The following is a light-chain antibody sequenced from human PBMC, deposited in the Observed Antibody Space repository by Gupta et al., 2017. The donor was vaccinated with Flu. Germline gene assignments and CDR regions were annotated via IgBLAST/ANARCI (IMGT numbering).Light chain of an antibody. J-gene: IGLJ3*02. V-gene: IGLV2-14*01. CDR3: SSYTRSTTSIIAWV. CDR2: EVS. Sequence: QSALTQPASVSGSLGQSITISCTGTSSDIGGYNRVSWYQQRPGKAPKLIIYEVSNRPSGLSDRFSGSRSGKTASLTISGLQADEEADYYCSSYTRSTTSIIAWVFGGGTRLTVL. CDR1: SSDIGGYNR.